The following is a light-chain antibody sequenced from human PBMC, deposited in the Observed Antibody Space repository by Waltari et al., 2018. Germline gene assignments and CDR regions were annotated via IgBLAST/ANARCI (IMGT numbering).Light chain of an antibody. CDR2: HAA. V-gene: IGKV3-20*01. Sequence: EIVLTHSPGSLSLSPGERATLSCRASQSVSKYLAWYQQKPGQAPRLLIYHAASRATGSPDRFSGSGDGTDFSLTISRLEPEDFAVYYCQKYESLPATFGQGTKVEIK. CDR1: QSVSKY. CDR3: QKYESLPAT. J-gene: IGKJ1*01.